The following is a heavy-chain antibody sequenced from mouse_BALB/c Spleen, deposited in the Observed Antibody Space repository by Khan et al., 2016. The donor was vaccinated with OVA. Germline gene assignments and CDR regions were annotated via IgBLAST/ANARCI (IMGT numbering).Heavy chain of an antibody. CDR3: ARNRDGGSYWYFDV. V-gene: IGHV2-6-4*01. CDR1: GFSLSRYS. D-gene: IGHD3-3*01. J-gene: IGHJ1*01. Sequence: QVQLKESGPGLVAPSQSLSITCTVSGFSLSRYSVHWLRQPPGKGLEWLGIMWIGGSADFTSALKSRLSISKDNSKSQVFLKMNSLQTDDTAMYYCARNRDGGSYWYFDVWGAGTTVTVSS. CDR2: MWIGGSA.